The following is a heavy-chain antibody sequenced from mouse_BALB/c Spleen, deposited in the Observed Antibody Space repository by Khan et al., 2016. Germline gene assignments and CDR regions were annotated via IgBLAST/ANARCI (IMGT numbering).Heavy chain of an antibody. V-gene: IGHV4-1*02. CDR2: INADSSTT. D-gene: IGHD2-14*01. CDR3: ARDEVFLWFAC. Sequence: EVKLLESGGGLVQPGGSLKLSCAASGFDFSRYWMNWVRQAPGKGLEWIGEINADSSTTNYTPSLKDKFIISRDNAKNTLYLQMTKVRSEDTYRYSCARDEVFLWFACGGHGTLVTISA. J-gene: IGHJ3*01. CDR1: GFDFSRYW.